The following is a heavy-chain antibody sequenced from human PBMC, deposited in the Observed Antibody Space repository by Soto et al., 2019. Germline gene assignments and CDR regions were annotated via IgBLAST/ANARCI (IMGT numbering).Heavy chain of an antibody. CDR1: GFTFSSYS. J-gene: IGHJ6*02. V-gene: IGHV3-21*01. Sequence: GGSLRLSCAASGFTFSSYSMKWVRQAPGKGLEWVSSISSRSSYIYYADSVKGRFTISIDNAKNSLYLQMNSLRAEDTAVYYYSADSGIYTLVWESSRDYFYSAMEVWPQGTTLTVSS. CDR2: ISSRSSYI. D-gene: IGHD3-16*02. CDR3: SADSGIYTLVWESSRDYFYSAMEV.